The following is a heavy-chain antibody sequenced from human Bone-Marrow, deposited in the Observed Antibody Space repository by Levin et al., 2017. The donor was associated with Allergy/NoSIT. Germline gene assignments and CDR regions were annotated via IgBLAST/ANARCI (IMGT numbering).Heavy chain of an antibody. V-gene: IGHV5-51*01. CDR2: IYPGDSDT. J-gene: IGHJ5*02. D-gene: IGHD3-3*01. CDR3: ARRARYDFWSGYYRVPVGDNWFDP. CDR1: GYSFTSYW. Sequence: GESLKISCKGSGYSFTSYWIGWVRQMPGKGLEWMGIIYPGDSDTRYSPSFQGQVTISADKSISTAYPQWSSLKASDTAMYYCARRARYDFWSGYYRVPVGDNWFDPWGQGTLVTVSS.